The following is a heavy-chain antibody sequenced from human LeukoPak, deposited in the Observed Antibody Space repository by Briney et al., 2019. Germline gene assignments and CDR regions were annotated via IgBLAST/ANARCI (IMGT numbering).Heavy chain of an antibody. D-gene: IGHD3-10*01. Sequence: GGSLRLSCAASGFTFRNSWMTWVRQAPGKGLEWVANINQGGSDKYYVDSVKGRFTISRDNAKNSLYLQMNSLRPEDTALYYCVKDMNPGGADVWGQGTTVTVSS. CDR2: INQGGSDK. J-gene: IGHJ6*02. V-gene: IGHV3-7*03. CDR1: GFTFRNSW. CDR3: VKDMNPGGADV.